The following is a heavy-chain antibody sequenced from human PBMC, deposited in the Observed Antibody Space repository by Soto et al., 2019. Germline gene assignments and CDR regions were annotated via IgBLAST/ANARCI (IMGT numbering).Heavy chain of an antibody. J-gene: IGHJ4*02. CDR1: GGTFSSYA. CDR3: ASRGSVAGTVIGYYFDY. Sequence: SVKVSCKASGGTFSSYAISWVRQAPGQGLEWMGGIIPIFGTANYAQKFQGRVTITADESTSTAYMELSSLRSEDTAVYYCASRGSVAGTVIGYYFDYWGQGTLVTVSS. V-gene: IGHV1-69*13. D-gene: IGHD6-19*01. CDR2: IIPIFGTA.